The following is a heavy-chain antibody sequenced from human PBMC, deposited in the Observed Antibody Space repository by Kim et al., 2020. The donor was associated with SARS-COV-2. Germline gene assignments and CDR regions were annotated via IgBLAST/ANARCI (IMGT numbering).Heavy chain of an antibody. D-gene: IGHD3-16*01. Sequence: GGSLRLSCIASGFTFSNYWMAWVRQAPGKGLEWVASIKKDGTEKYYVDSVKGRFTISRDNAKNSLYLQMNSLRAEDAAVYYCAGDWARLFDYWGQGTLVTVSS. V-gene: IGHV3-7*01. J-gene: IGHJ4*02. CDR2: IKKDGTEK. CDR1: GFTFSNYW. CDR3: AGDWARLFDY.